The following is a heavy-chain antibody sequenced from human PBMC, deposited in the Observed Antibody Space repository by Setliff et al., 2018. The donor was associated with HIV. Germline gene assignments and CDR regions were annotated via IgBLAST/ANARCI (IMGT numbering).Heavy chain of an antibody. Sequence: SETLSLTCAVYGGSFSDYYWSWTRQPPGKGLEWIGEINHSGSTYYNPSLKSRVTISVDTPKNQFSLKLSSVTAADAAVYYCASRVYYYDSSGYLREEGFDPWGQGTLVTVSS. CDR3: ASRVYYYDSSGYLREEGFDP. D-gene: IGHD3-22*01. CDR2: INHSGST. J-gene: IGHJ5*02. V-gene: IGHV4-34*01. CDR1: GGSFSDYY.